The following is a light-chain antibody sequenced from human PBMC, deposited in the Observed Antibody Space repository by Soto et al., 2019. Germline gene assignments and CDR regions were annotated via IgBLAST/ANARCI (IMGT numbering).Light chain of an antibody. J-gene: IGLJ1*01. CDR3: AAWDDSPNGYV. CDR1: SSNIGSNT. CDR2: SNN. Sequence: QTVLTQPPSASGTPGQRVTISCSGSSSNIGSNTVNWYQQLPGTAPKLLIYSNNQRPSGVPVRFSGSKSGTSASLAISGLQSEDEADYYCAAWDDSPNGYVFGTGTKVTVL. V-gene: IGLV1-44*01.